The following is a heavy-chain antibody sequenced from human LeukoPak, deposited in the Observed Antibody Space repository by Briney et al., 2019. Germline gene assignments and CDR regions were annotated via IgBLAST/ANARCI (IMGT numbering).Heavy chain of an antibody. V-gene: IGHV3-7*01. CDR3: VRDDFWSGYSRYNWFDP. Sequence: GGSLRLSCAASGFSFSSYRMSWVRKAPGTGLEWVANIKQDGTEKNYVDSVEGRFTISRDNAENSLHLQMSSLRVEDTAVYYCVRDDFWSGYSRYNWFDPWGQGTLVTVSS. J-gene: IGHJ5*02. CDR2: IKQDGTEK. CDR1: GFSFSSYR. D-gene: IGHD3-3*01.